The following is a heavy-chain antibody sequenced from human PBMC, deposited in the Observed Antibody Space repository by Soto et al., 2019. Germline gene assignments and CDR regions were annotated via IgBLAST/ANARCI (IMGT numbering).Heavy chain of an antibody. J-gene: IGHJ6*02. Sequence: ASVKVSCKASGYTFTSYAMHWVRQAPGQRLEWMGWINAGNGNTKYSQKFQGRVTITRDTSASTAYMELSSLRSEDTAVYYCSADRLSGSYVATARYGMDVWGQGTTVTVSS. D-gene: IGHD1-26*01. CDR3: SADRLSGSYVATARYGMDV. CDR1: GYTFTSYA. V-gene: IGHV1-3*01. CDR2: INAGNGNT.